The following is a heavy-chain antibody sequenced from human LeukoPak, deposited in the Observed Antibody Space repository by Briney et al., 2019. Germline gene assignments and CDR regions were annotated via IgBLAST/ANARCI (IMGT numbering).Heavy chain of an antibody. CDR2: IYSGGRT. Sequence: GGSLRLSCAASGFTVSSNSMSWVRQAPGKGLEWGSVIYSGGRTYYADSVKGRFTISRDNSKNTLYLQMDSLRAEDTSVYYCARGYYGDNSHFDYWGQGTLVTVSS. J-gene: IGHJ4*02. CDR1: GFTVSSNS. CDR3: ARGYYGDNSHFDY. V-gene: IGHV3-66*01. D-gene: IGHD4-23*01.